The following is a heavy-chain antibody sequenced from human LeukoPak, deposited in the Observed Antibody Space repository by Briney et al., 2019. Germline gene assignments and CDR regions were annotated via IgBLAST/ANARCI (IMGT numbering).Heavy chain of an antibody. D-gene: IGHD6-13*01. CDR2: IWHDESNK. J-gene: IGHJ4*02. V-gene: IGHV3-33*06. CDR1: GFTFYNYG. Sequence: PGGSLRLSCATSGFTFYNYGMHWVRQAPGKGLEWVAVIWHDESNKYYADSVKGRFTISRDNSKNTLYLQMNSLRAEDTAVYYCAKEMAAAVEGYFDYWGQGTLVTVSS. CDR3: AKEMAAAVEGYFDY.